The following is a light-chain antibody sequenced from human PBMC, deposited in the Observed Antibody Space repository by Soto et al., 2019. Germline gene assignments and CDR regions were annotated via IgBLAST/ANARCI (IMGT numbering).Light chain of an antibody. CDR3: QQYGSSPVT. V-gene: IGKV3-20*01. CDR1: QSVSSNY. J-gene: IGKJ1*01. CDR2: GAS. Sequence: EFVLMQSPGTLSLSPGERATLSCRASQSVSSNYLAWYQQKPGQAPRLLIYGASSRATGIPDRFSGSGSGTDFTLTISRLEPEDFAVYFCQQYGSSPVTFGQGTKVDIK.